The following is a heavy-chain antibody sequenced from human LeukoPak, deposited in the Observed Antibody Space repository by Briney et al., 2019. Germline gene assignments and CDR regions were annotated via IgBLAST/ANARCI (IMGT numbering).Heavy chain of an antibody. CDR2: ISAYNGNT. D-gene: IGHD6-13*01. CDR3: ARDHTAAGSENWFDP. V-gene: IGHV1-18*01. CDR1: GYTFTSYG. Sequence: ASVKVSCKASGYTFTSYGISWVRQAPGQGLEWMGWISAYNGNTNYAQKLQGRGTMTTDTSTSTAYMELRSLRSDDTAVYYCARDHTAAGSENWFDPWGQGTLVTVSS. J-gene: IGHJ5*02.